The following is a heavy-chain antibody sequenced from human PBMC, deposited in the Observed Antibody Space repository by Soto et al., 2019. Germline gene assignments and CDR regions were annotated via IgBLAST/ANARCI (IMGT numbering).Heavy chain of an antibody. V-gene: IGHV1-8*01. D-gene: IGHD3-16*01. CDR3: ARGNPFNYAGFDV. CDR1: GYTFSDFD. CDR2: MSAKSGDT. Sequence: ASVKVSCKASGYTFSDFDINWLRQASGQGPEWMGWMSAKSGDTFFAQRFQGKFNMTWDTSLSTAYMEVGSLTSDDTAIYYCARGNPFNYAGFDVWGQGTTVAVSS. J-gene: IGHJ6*02.